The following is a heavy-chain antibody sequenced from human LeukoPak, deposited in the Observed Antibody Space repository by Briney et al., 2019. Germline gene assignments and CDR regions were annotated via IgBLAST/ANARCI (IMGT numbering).Heavy chain of an antibody. Sequence: PGGSLRLSCEASGFPFSSYAMTWVRQAPGKGLEWVSTIYSGGTTYYADSVMGRFTISRHNSRNTLYLQMNSLRAEDTAVYYCARVDTVMAYYFDLWGQGTLVTVSS. CDR2: IYSGGTT. CDR1: GFPFSSYA. D-gene: IGHD5-18*01. V-gene: IGHV3-53*04. J-gene: IGHJ4*02. CDR3: ARVDTVMAYYFDL.